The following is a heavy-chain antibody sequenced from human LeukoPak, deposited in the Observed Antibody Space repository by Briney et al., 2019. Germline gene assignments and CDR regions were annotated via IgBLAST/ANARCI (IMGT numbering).Heavy chain of an antibody. CDR2: INHSGST. D-gene: IGHD3-16*02. V-gene: IGHV4-34*01. Sequence: PSETLSLTCAVYGGSFSGYYWSWIRQPPGKGLEWIGEINHSGSTNYNPSLKSRVTISVDTSKNQFSPKLSSVTAADTAVYYCARGRPTGYHFDYWGQGTLVTVSS. J-gene: IGHJ4*02. CDR1: GGSFSGYY. CDR3: ARGRPTGYHFDY.